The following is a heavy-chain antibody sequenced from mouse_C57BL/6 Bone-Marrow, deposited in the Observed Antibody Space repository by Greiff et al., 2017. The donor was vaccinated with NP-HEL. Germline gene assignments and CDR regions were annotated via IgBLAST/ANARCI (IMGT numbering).Heavy chain of an antibody. CDR3: TSYYYGSSYGAY. D-gene: IGHD1-1*01. CDR2: IDPENGDP. CDR1: GFNIQDDY. J-gene: IGHJ3*01. V-gene: IGHV14-4*01. Sequence: VQLKESGAELVRPGASVKLSCTASGFNIQDDYMHWVKQRPEQGLEWIGWIDPENGDPEYASNFKGKATISDDTSSHTAYLQLSSLTSEDTAVYYCTSYYYGSSYGAYWGQGTLVTVSA.